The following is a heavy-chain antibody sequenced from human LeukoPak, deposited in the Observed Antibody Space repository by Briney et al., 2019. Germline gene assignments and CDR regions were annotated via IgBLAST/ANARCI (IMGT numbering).Heavy chain of an antibody. CDR2: ISGSGSYI. J-gene: IGHJ3*01. V-gene: IGHV3-21*01. CDR3: ARGLGSGDYVANAFDF. CDR1: GFIFSSYA. D-gene: IGHD4-17*01. Sequence: GGSLRLSCAASGFIFSSYAMNWVRQAPGKGLEWVSSISGSGSYIHYADSMKGRFTISRDDAKKSVYLHMSRLRAEDTAVYYCARGLGSGDYVANAFDFWGRGTTVSVS.